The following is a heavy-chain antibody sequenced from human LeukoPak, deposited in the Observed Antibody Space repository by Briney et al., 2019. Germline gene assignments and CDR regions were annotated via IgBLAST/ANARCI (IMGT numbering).Heavy chain of an antibody. J-gene: IGHJ6*02. Sequence: GGSLRLSCAASGFMFDEYTMHWVRQLPGKGLEWVSYISSSSTIYYADSVKGRFTISRDNAKNSLYLQMNSLRAEDTAVYYCARSGYCSGGSCYSVEGYYYYYGMDVWGQGTTVTVSS. D-gene: IGHD2-15*01. CDR1: GFMFDEYT. CDR2: ISSSSTI. V-gene: IGHV3-69-1*01. CDR3: ARSGYCSGGSCYSVEGYYYYYGMDV.